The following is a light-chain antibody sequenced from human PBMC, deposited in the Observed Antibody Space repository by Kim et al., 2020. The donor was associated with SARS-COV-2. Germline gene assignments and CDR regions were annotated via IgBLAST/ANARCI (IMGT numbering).Light chain of an antibody. Sequence: SSELTQDPAVSVALGQTVRITCQGDSLRKYYATWYQQKPGQAPVLLISGKNSRPSGIPDRFSGSSSGNTASLPIAGAQAEDEADYYCNSRDTTHFVIFGGGTQLTVL. CDR3: NSRDTTHFVI. CDR1: SLRKYY. V-gene: IGLV3-19*01. J-gene: IGLJ2*01. CDR2: GKN.